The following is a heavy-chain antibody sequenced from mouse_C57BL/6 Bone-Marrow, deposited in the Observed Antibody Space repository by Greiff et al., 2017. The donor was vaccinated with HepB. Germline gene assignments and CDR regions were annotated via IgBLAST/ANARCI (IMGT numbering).Heavy chain of an antibody. J-gene: IGHJ2*01. CDR1: GFSLTSYG. V-gene: IGHV2-5*01. Sequence: VKLVESGPGLVQPSQSLSITCTVSGFSLTSYGVHWVRQSPGKGLEWLGVIWRGGSTDYNAAFMSRLSITKDNSKSQVFFKMNSLQADDTAIYYCAKKGFITTVMDYWGQGTTLTVSS. D-gene: IGHD1-1*01. CDR3: AKKGFITTVMDY. CDR2: IWRGGST.